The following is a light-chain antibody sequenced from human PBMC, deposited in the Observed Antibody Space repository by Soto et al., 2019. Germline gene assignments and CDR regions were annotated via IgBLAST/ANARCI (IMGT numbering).Light chain of an antibody. CDR3: QQRSHWPPLT. J-gene: IGKJ4*01. Sequence: EIVLTQSPATPSMSPGERATLSCRASQSVSTYLAWYQQKPGQAPRLLIFDASNRASGIPSRFSGSGSGTNFTLTISRLEPEDFAVYFCQQRSHWPPLTFGGGTKVEIK. V-gene: IGKV3-11*01. CDR1: QSVSTY. CDR2: DAS.